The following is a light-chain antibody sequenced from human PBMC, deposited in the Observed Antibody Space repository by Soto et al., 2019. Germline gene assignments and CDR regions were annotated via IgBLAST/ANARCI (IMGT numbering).Light chain of an antibody. CDR2: GAS. CDR3: QQYNNWPPWT. CDR1: EAISSN. Sequence: EVVMTQSPATLSVSPGERATLSCRAREAISSNLAWYQHKPGQAPRLLIYGASTRATGIPARFSGSGSGTEFTLTISSLQSEDFAVYYCQQYNNWPPWTFGQGTKVDI. V-gene: IGKV3-15*01. J-gene: IGKJ1*01.